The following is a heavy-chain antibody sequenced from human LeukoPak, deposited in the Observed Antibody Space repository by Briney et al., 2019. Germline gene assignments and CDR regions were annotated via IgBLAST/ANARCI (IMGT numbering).Heavy chain of an antibody. CDR2: IYYSGST. V-gene: IGHV4-34*01. J-gene: IGHJ1*01. CDR3: ARFRWDVRGGGRLYFQH. D-gene: IGHD3-16*01. Sequence: PSETLSLTCAVYGGSFSGYYWSWIRQPPGKGLEWIGSIYYSGSTYYNPSLKSRVTISVDTSKNQFSLKLSSVTAADTAVYYCARFRWDVRGGGRLYFQHWGQGTLVTVSS. CDR1: GGSFSGYY.